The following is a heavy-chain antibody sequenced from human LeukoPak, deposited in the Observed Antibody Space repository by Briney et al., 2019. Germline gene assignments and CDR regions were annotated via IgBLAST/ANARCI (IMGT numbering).Heavy chain of an antibody. Sequence: ASVKVSCKASGDSFTSYYMHWVRQAPGQGLEWMGIINPSGGSTSYAQKFQGRVTMTRDMSTNTVYMELSNLRSEDKAVYYCGRGRHYYDSSDYYYEGDGFDIWGQGTMVTVSS. CDR2: INPSGGST. D-gene: IGHD3-22*01. CDR3: GRGRHYYDSSDYYYEGDGFDI. J-gene: IGHJ3*02. V-gene: IGHV1-46*01. CDR1: GDSFTSYY.